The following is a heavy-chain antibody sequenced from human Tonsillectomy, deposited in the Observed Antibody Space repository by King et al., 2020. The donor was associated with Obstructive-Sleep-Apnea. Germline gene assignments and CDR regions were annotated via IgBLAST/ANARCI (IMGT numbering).Heavy chain of an antibody. V-gene: IGHV3-33*01. CDR2: RWYDGSNK. CDR1: GFTFSSYG. Sequence: VQLVESGGGVVQPGRSLRPSCAASGFTFSSYGMHWVRQAPGKGLEWVAVRWYDGSNKYYADSVKGRFTISRDNSKNKLYLQMNSLRAEDTAVYYCARDEGFDYWGQGTLVTVSS. CDR3: ARDEGFDY. J-gene: IGHJ4*02.